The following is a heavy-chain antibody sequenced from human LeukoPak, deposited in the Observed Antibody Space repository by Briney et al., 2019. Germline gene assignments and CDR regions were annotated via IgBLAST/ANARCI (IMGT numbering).Heavy chain of an antibody. CDR1: GDSVSGNSVA. CDR3: ARGSPSYTNHAFDI. V-gene: IGHV6-1*01. D-gene: IGHD2-2*02. Sequence: SQTLPLTCAISGDSVSGNSVAWNWIRQSPSRGLEWLGRTFYRSKWYNDYAVSVKSRISINPDTSKNQFSLQLNSVTPEDTAMYYCARGSPSYTNHAFDIWGQGTMVTVSS. CDR2: TFYRSKWYN. J-gene: IGHJ3*02.